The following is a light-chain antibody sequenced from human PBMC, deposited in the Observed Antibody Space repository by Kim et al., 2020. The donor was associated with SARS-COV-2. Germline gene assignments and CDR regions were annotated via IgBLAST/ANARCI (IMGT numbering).Light chain of an antibody. J-gene: IGLJ2*01. CDR2: QDT. CDR3: QAWDSSTVV. V-gene: IGLV3-1*01. CDR1: NMGNKY. Sequence: VAPGQTASITCGGNNMGNKYVRWYQQKPGQAPVLVIYQDTKRPSGIPERFSGSNSGNTATLTISRAQAMDEADYFCQAWDSSTVVFGGGTQLTVL.